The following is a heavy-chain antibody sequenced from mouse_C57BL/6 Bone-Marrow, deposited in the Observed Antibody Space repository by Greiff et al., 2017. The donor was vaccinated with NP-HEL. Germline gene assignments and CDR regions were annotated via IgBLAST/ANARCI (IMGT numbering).Heavy chain of an antibody. CDR1: GYTFTSYW. CDR2: IDPSDGYT. Sequence: QVQLQQPGAELVKPGASVKLSCKASGYTFTSYWMQWVKQRPGQGLEWIGEIDPSDGYTNYNQKFKGKATLTVDTSSSTAYMQLSSLTSEDSAVYYCARGATVVATPDYWGQGTTLTVSS. D-gene: IGHD1-1*01. CDR3: ARGATVVATPDY. V-gene: IGHV1-50*01. J-gene: IGHJ2*01.